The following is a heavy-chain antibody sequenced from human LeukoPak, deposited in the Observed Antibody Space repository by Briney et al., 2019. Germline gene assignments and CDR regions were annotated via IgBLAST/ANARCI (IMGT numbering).Heavy chain of an antibody. J-gene: IGHJ4*02. Sequence: ASVKVSCKASGYTFSGYYMHWVRQAPGQGLEWMGWISAYNGNTNYAQKLQGRVTMTTDTSTSTAYMELRSLRSDDTAVYYCAREIAVAGYFDYWGQGTLVTVSS. CDR1: GYTFSGYY. CDR2: ISAYNGNT. D-gene: IGHD6-19*01. V-gene: IGHV1-18*01. CDR3: AREIAVAGYFDY.